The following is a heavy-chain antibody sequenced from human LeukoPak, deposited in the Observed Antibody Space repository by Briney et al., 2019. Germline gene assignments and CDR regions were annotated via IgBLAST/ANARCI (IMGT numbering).Heavy chain of an antibody. CDR1: GFTFSSYS. Sequence: SGGSLRLSCAASGFTFSSYSMNWVRQAPGKGLEWVSYISSSSSTIYYADSVKGRFTISRDNAKNSLYLQMNTLRAEDTAVYYCARDEAAGYFDYWGQGTLVTVSS. D-gene: IGHD6-13*01. V-gene: IGHV3-48*04. CDR3: ARDEAAGYFDY. CDR2: ISSSSSTI. J-gene: IGHJ4*02.